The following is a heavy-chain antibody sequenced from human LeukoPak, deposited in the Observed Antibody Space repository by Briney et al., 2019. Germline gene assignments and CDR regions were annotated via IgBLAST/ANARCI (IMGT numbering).Heavy chain of an antibody. Sequence: ASVTVSCKASGYTFINYAINWGRQAPGQRPEWIGWINAGNGNTKYSQKFQGRVTITRDTSASTAYMELSSLRSEDTAVYYCARGPRAAAEDYWGQGTLVTVSS. J-gene: IGHJ4*02. V-gene: IGHV1-3*01. CDR1: GYTFINYA. D-gene: IGHD6-13*01. CDR2: INAGNGNT. CDR3: ARGPRAAAEDY.